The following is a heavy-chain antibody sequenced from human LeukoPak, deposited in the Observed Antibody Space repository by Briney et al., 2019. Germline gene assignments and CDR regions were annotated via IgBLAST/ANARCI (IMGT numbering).Heavy chain of an antibody. D-gene: IGHD4/OR15-4a*01. CDR2: IYYSGST. CDR3: ARGGARLYGMDV. J-gene: IGHJ6*02. V-gene: IGHV4-59*02. Sequence: SETLSLACTVSGGSVSSNYWSWIWQPPGKGLEWIGYIYYSGSTNYNPSLKSRVTISEDTPKNQFSLKLTSVAAADTAVYYCARGGARLYGMDVWGQGTTVTVSS. CDR1: GGSVSSNY.